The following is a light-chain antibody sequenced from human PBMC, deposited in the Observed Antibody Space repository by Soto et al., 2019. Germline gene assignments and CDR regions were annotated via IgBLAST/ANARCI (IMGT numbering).Light chain of an antibody. CDR2: DVY. J-gene: IGLJ1*01. CDR1: SGDIGGYNY. Sequence: QSALTQPASVSASPGQAITISCTGTSGDIGGYNYVSWYQQHPGKAPKHMIYDVYNRPSGVSNRFSGSKSGNTASLTISGLQAEDEADYYCSSFTSSTTLVFGTGTKLTVL. CDR3: SSFTSSTTLV. V-gene: IGLV2-14*03.